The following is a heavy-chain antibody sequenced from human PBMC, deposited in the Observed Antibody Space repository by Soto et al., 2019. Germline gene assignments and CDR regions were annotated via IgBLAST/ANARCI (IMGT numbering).Heavy chain of an antibody. J-gene: IGHJ4*02. CDR2: IYYSGST. CDR1: GGSSSSYY. CDR3: AIAYIVVVPAATPGYYFDY. V-gene: IGHV4-59*03. Sequence: SETLCLTWSVVGGSSSSYYWSWIRKTKGKGVEGSGDIYYSGSTNYTPSLKIRVTMTRDTSISTAYMELSRLRSDDTAVYYCAIAYIVVVPAATPGYYFDYWGQGTLVTVSS. D-gene: IGHD2-2*01.